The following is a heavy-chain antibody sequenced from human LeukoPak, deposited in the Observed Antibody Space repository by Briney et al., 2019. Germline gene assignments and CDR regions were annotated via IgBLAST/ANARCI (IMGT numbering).Heavy chain of an antibody. CDR2: IFYSGST. J-gene: IGHJ2*01. CDR1: GGSISNFY. CDR3: ARRTGSGSWDFDL. D-gene: IGHD2-15*01. Sequence: SETLSLTCTVSGGSISNFYWSWIRQPPRMGLGWIGNIFYSGSTNYNPSLKSRVTISVETSKNQFSLKLSSVTAADTAVYYCARRTGSGSWDFDLWGRGTLVTVSS. V-gene: IGHV4-59*01.